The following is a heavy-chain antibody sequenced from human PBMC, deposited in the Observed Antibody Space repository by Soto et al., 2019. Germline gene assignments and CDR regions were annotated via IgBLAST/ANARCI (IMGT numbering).Heavy chain of an antibody. CDR1: GYTLTELS. Sequence: ASVKVSCKVSGYTLTELSMHWVRQAPGEGLEWMGSFDPEDGETISAQKFQGRVTMTEDTSTDTAYMELSSLRSEDTAVYYCTTDREAGQRGGAFDIWGQGTMVTVSS. CDR2: FDPEDGET. CDR3: TTDREAGQRGGAFDI. J-gene: IGHJ3*02. V-gene: IGHV1-24*01. D-gene: IGHD3-16*01.